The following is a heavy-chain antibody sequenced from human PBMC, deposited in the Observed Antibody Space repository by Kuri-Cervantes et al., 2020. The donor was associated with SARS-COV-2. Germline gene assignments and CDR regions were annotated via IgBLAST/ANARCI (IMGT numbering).Heavy chain of an antibody. J-gene: IGHJ6*02. CDR3: ARQVELSLDEYGMDI. D-gene: IGHD1-7*01. CDR2: VSYTGNT. Sequence: ESLKISCSASGASISSNTYYWGWIRQPPGKGLEWIGSVSYTGNTYLNPSLKSRVTISVHTSKTQFSLNLSSVTVADTAVYYCARQVELSLDEYGMDIWGQGTTVTVSS. V-gene: IGHV4-39*01. CDR1: GASISSNTYY.